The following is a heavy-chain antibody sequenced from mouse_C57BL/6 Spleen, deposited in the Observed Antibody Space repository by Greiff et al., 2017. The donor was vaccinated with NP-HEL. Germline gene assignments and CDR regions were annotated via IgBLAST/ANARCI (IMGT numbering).Heavy chain of an antibody. Sequence: VQLQQSGAELVRPGASVTLFCKASGYTFTDYEMHWVKQTPVHGLEWIGAIDPETGGTAYNQKFKGKAILTADKSSSTAYMELRSLTSEDSAVYYWTRGEGSGYNYWGQGTTLTVSS. J-gene: IGHJ2*01. V-gene: IGHV1-15*01. CDR3: TRGEGSGYNY. CDR2: IDPETGGT. CDR1: GYTFTDYE. D-gene: IGHD3-2*02.